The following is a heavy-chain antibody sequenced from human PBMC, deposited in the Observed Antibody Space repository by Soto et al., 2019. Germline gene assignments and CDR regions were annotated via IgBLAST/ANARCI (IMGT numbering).Heavy chain of an antibody. CDR3: ARGWGYQLPPIYYYYGMDV. CDR2: INHSGST. Sequence: SETLSLTCAVYGGSFSGYYWSWIRQPPGKGLEWIGEINHSGSTNYNPSLKSRVTISVDTSKNQFSLKLSSVTAADPAVYYCARGWGYQLPPIYYYYGMDVWGQGTTVTVSS. J-gene: IGHJ6*02. D-gene: IGHD2-2*01. CDR1: GGSFSGYY. V-gene: IGHV4-34*01.